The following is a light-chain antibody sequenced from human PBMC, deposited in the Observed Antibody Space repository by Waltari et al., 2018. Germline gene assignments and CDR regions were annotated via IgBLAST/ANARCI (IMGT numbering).Light chain of an antibody. V-gene: IGLV1-44*01. CDR3: AAWDDSLIGPV. CDR2: GNN. J-gene: IGLJ3*02. Sequence: QSVLTQSPSTSGPPGQKVTIPCSGSSSNIGSNTVNWYQQLPGTAPKLLIYGNNQRPSGVPDRFSGSKSGTSASLAISGLQSEDEADYYCAAWDDSLIGPVFGGGTKLTVL. CDR1: SSNIGSNT.